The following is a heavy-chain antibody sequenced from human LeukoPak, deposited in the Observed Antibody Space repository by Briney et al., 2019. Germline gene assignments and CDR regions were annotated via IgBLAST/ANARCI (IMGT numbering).Heavy chain of an antibody. CDR1: GFTFSSYS. J-gene: IGHJ4*02. V-gene: IGHV3-48*01. CDR2: ISSSSSTI. D-gene: IGHD2-2*01. Sequence: GGSLRLSCAASGFTFSSYSMNWVRQAPGKGLEWVSYISSSSSTIYYASSFKGGFTTSRDNAKNSLYLQMNSLRAEDTAVYYCARRFRVSCCPYFDYWGQGTLVTVSS. CDR3: ARRFRVSCCPYFDY.